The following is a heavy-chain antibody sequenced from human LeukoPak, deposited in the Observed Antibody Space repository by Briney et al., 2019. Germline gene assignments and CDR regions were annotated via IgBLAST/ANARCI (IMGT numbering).Heavy chain of an antibody. CDR3: ARDPYSGNYGAYYYYYMDV. V-gene: IGHV3-21*06. Sequence: GGSLRLSCAASGFTFTSYNMNWVRQAPGKGLEWASSITSSSSYIYYADSVKGRFTISRDNAKNSLYLQMDSLRVEDTAVYYCARDPYSGNYGAYYYYYMDVWGKGTTVTISS. CDR2: ITSSSSYI. D-gene: IGHD1-26*01. J-gene: IGHJ6*03. CDR1: GFTFTSYN.